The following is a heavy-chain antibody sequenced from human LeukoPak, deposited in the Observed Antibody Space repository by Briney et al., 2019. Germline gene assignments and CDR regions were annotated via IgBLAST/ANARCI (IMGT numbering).Heavy chain of an antibody. V-gene: IGHV3-7*04. J-gene: IGHJ5*02. CDR3: ARDRVGLQKYCSGGSCEEGWFDP. D-gene: IGHD2-15*01. Sequence: PGGSLRLSCAASGFTFSSYWMSWVRQAPGKGLEWVANIKQDGSEKYYVDSVKGRFTISRDNAKNSLYLQMSSLRAEDTAVYYCARDRVGLQKYCSGGSCEEGWFDPWGQGTLVTVSS. CDR1: GFTFSSYW. CDR2: IKQDGSEK.